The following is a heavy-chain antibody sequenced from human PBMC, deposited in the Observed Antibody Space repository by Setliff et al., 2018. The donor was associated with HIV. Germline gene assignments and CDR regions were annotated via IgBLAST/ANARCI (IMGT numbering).Heavy chain of an antibody. J-gene: IGHJ6*04. CDR2: ITWNSDNT. CDR1: GFTFNDYA. CDR3: VKDGTLIGRYYQFFDA. D-gene: IGHD1-26*01. Sequence: AGGSLRLSCAASGFTFNDYAMHWVRQPPGKGLEWVSGITWNSDNTYYADSVKGRFTISRDNAKNSVYLQMTSLRPEGTAFYCCVKDGTLIGRYYQFFDAWGKAIMVTVSS. V-gene: IGHV3-9*01.